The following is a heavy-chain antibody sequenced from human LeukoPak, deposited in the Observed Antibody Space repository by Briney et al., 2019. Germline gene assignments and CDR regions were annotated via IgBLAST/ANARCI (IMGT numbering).Heavy chain of an antibody. Sequence: GGSLRLSCAVSGITLSNYGMSWVRQAPGKGLEWVSVMYSGGSTYYADSVKGRFTISRDNSKNTLFLQMNSLRAEDTAVYYCARDPGGYCSSGSCLGAGYWGQGTLVTVSS. CDR2: MYSGGST. V-gene: IGHV3-66*02. D-gene: IGHD2-15*01. J-gene: IGHJ4*02. CDR1: GITLSNYG. CDR3: ARDPGGYCSSGSCLGAGY.